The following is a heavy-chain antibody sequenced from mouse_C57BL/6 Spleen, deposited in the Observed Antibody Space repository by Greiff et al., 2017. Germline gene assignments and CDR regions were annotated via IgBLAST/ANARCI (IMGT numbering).Heavy chain of an antibody. CDR3: ARRGSSYDYYAMDY. CDR1: GYAFSSSW. Sequence: VQLQQSGPELVKPGASVKISCKASGYAFSSSWMNWVKQRPGKGLEWIGRIYPGDGDTNYNGKFKGKATLTADKSSSTAYMQLSSLTSEDSAVYFCARRGSSYDYYAMDYWGQGTSVTVSS. J-gene: IGHJ4*01. D-gene: IGHD1-1*01. CDR2: IYPGDGDT. V-gene: IGHV1-82*01.